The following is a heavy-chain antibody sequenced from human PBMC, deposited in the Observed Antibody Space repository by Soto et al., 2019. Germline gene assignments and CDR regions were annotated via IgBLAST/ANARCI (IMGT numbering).Heavy chain of an antibody. J-gene: IGHJ4*02. CDR3: ARSVITIFGVVIANFDY. CDR1: GGTFSSYA. Sequence: GASVKVSCKASGGTFSSYAISWVRQAPGQGLEWMGGIIPIFGTANYAQKFQGRVTITADESTSTAYMELSSLRSEDTAVYYCARSVITIFGVVIANFDYWGQGTLVTVSS. V-gene: IGHV1-69*13. CDR2: IIPIFGTA. D-gene: IGHD3-3*01.